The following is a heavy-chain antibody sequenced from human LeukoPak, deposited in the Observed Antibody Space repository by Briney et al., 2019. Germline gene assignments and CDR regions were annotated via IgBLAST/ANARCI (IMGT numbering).Heavy chain of an antibody. CDR1: GFTFSSYA. CDR2: ISYDGSNK. D-gene: IGHD2-15*01. CDR3: ARDSVVVEVASTRGPGY. V-gene: IGHV3-30-3*01. Sequence: GGSLRLSCAASGFTFSSYAMHWVRQAPGKGLEWVAVISYDGSNKYYADSVKGRFTISRDNSKNTLYLQMNSLSAEDTAVYYCARDSVVVEVASTRGPGYWGQGTLVTVSS. J-gene: IGHJ4*02.